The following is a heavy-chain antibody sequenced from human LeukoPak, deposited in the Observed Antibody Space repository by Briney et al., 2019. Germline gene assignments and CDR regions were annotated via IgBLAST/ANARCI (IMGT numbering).Heavy chain of an antibody. J-gene: IGHJ6*02. V-gene: IGHV3-30*18. Sequence: GRSLRLSCAAFGFTFSSYGMHWVRQAPGRGLEWVAVISYDGSNKYYTDSVKGRFTISRDNSKNKLYLQMNSLRAEDTAVYYCAKDRRIAAAGKYYYYYYGMEVWGQGTTVTVSS. D-gene: IGHD6-13*01. CDR3: AKDRRIAAAGKYYYYYYGMEV. CDR1: GFTFSSYG. CDR2: ISYDGSNK.